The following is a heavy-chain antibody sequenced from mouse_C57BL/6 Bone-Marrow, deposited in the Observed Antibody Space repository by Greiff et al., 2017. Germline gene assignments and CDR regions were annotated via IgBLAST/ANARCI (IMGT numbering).Heavy chain of an antibody. J-gene: IGHJ1*03. V-gene: IGHV1-12*01. CDR3: ARGGVYYYGSSFHWYFDV. Sequence: SGAELVRPGASVKMSCKASGYTFTSYNMHWVKQTPRQGLEWIGAIYPGNGDTSYNQKFKGKATLTVDKSSSTAYMQLSSLTSEDSAVYFCARGGVYYYGSSFHWYFDVWGTGTTVTVSS. D-gene: IGHD1-1*01. CDR2: IYPGNGDT. CDR1: GYTFTSYN.